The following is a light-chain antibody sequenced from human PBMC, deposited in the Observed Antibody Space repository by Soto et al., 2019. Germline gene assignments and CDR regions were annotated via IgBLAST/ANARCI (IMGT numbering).Light chain of an antibody. J-gene: IGLJ1*01. V-gene: IGLV2-14*01. CDR2: DVS. CDR1: SSDVGGYNY. CDR3: SSYTSSSTQV. Sequence: ALTPPASVSGSPGQSITTSCTGTSSDVGGYNYVSWYQQHPGKAPKLMIYDVSNRPSGVSNRFSGSKSGNTASLTISGLQAEDEADYYCSSYTSSSTQVFGTGTKVTVL.